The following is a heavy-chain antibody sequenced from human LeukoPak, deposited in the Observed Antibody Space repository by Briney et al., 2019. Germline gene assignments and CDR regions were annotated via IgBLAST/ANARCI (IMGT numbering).Heavy chain of an antibody. Sequence: SVKVSCKASGGTFSSYAISWVRQAPGQGLEWMGRIIPILGIANYAQKFQGRVTITADKSTSTAYMELSSLRSEDTAVYYCARDRLRGNYGDYYFDYWGQGTLVTVSS. V-gene: IGHV1-69*04. CDR2: IIPILGIA. CDR1: GGTFSSYA. CDR3: ARDRLRGNYGDYYFDY. D-gene: IGHD4-17*01. J-gene: IGHJ4*02.